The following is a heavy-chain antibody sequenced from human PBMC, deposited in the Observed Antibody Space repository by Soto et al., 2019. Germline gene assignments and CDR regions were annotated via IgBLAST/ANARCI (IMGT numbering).Heavy chain of an antibody. Sequence: PGGSLRLSCAASGFTFSGSAMHWVRQASGKGLEWVGRIRSKANNYATAYGASVKGRFTISRDDSKNTAYLQMNSLRAEDTAVYSCAKGLSQTGYSYYYYGMDVWGQGTTVTVS. CDR1: GFTFSGSA. J-gene: IGHJ6*02. CDR3: AKGLSQTGYSYYYYGMDV. D-gene: IGHD3-9*01. V-gene: IGHV3-73*01. CDR2: IRSKANNYAT.